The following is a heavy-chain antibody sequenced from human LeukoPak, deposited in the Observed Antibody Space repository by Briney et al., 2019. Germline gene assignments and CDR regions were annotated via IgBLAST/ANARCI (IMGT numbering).Heavy chain of an antibody. D-gene: IGHD3-3*01. V-gene: IGHV3-23*01. Sequence: PGGSLRLSCAASGFTFSSYAMSWVRQAPGKGLEWVSAISGSGGSTYYADSVKGRFTISRDNSKNTLYLQMNSLRAEDTAVYYCAKDSSDYDFWSGYSYYFDYWGQGTLVTVSS. J-gene: IGHJ4*02. CDR1: GFTFSSYA. CDR3: AKDSSDYDFWSGYSYYFDY. CDR2: ISGSGGST.